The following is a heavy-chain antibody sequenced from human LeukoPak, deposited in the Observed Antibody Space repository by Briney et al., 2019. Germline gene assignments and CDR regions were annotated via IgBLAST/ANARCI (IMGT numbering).Heavy chain of an antibody. V-gene: IGHV3-66*01. Sequence: PGGSLRLSCAASGFTVSSNYMSWVRQAPGKGLEWVSVIYRDGTTYYADSVKGRFTISRDNSKSTLYLRMNSLRAEDTAVYYCARVDIIVVAKAFDIWGRGTMVTVSS. CDR1: GFTVSSNY. CDR3: ARVDIIVVAKAFDI. D-gene: IGHD2-15*01. CDR2: IYRDGTT. J-gene: IGHJ3*02.